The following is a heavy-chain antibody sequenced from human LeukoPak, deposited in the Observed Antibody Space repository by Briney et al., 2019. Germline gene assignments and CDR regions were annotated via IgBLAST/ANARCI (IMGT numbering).Heavy chain of an antibody. CDR1: GFTFSSYA. J-gene: IGHJ5*02. CDR3: ARGGEDYDFWSGYYSSGWFDP. CDR2: ISGSGGST. D-gene: IGHD3-3*01. V-gene: IGHV3-23*01. Sequence: GGSLRLSCAASGFTFSSYAMSWVRQAPGKGLEWVSAISGSGGSTYYADSVKGRFTISRDNSKNTLYLQMNSLRAEDTAVYYCARGGEDYDFWSGYYSSGWFDPWGQGTLVTVSS.